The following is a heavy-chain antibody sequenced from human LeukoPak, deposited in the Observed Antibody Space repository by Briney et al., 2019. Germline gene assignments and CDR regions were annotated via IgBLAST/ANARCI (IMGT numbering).Heavy chain of an antibody. CDR3: VREGLQLRVQYSPELDY. J-gene: IGHJ4*02. D-gene: IGHD1-1*01. CDR2: ISYDGSNK. Sequence: PGRSLRLSCAASGFTFSSYAMHWVRQAPGKGLEWVAVISYDGSNKYYADSVKGRFTISRDNSKNTLYLQMNSLRAEDPAVYYCVREGLQLRVQYSPELDYWGQGTLVTVSS. CDR1: GFTFSSYA. V-gene: IGHV3-30*14.